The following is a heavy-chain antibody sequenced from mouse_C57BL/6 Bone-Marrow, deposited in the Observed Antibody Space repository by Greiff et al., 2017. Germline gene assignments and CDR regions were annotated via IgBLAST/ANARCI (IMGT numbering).Heavy chain of an antibody. CDR1: GYTFTDYE. J-gene: IGHJ3*01. CDR2: IDPETGGT. CDR3: TRAGYCGSSYG. Sequence: VQLQEPGAELVRPGASVTLSCKASGYTFTDYEMPWVKQTPVHGLEWIGAIDPETGGTAYNQKFKGKAILTADKSSSTAYVELRSLTSEDAAVYYYTRAGYCGSSYGWGQGTLVTVSA. V-gene: IGHV1-15*01. D-gene: IGHD1-1*01.